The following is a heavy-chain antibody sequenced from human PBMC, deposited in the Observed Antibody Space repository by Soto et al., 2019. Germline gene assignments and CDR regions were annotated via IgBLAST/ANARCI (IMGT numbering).Heavy chain of an antibody. CDR2: ISGGGGST. CDR1: GFTFSSYA. CDR3: AKEGRTRGGGFFDF. V-gene: IGHV3-23*01. D-gene: IGHD3-10*01. J-gene: IGHJ4*02. Sequence: EVQLLESGGGLVQPGGSLRLSCAASGFTFSSYAMSWVRQAPGKGLAWVAAISGGGGSTYYADSVKGRFTISSDNSKNPLYLQMNSLRAEDTAVYYCAKEGRTRGGGFFDFWGQGTLVTVSS.